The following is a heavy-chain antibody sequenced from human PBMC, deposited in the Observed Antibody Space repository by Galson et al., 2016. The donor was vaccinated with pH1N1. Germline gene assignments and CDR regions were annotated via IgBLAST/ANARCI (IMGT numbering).Heavy chain of an antibody. CDR1: GFSLSTSGMC. J-gene: IGHJ4*02. D-gene: IGHD4-17*01. CDR2: IDWDDDK. CDR3: PRIQYGDYVGYFDD. V-gene: IGHV2-70*01. Sequence: PALVKPTQTLTLTCTFSGFSLSTSGMCVSWIRQPPGKALEWLALIDWDDDKYYSTSLKTRLTISKDTSKNQVVLTMTNMDPVDTATYYCPRIQYGDYVGYFDDWGQGTLVTVSS.